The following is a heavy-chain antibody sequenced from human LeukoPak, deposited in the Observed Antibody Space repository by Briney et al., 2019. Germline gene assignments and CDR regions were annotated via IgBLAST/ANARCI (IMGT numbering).Heavy chain of an antibody. D-gene: IGHD6-13*01. CDR2: INHSGST. CDR3: ARSVSSWYARGYYYYMDV. J-gene: IGHJ6*03. V-gene: IGHV4-34*01. Sequence: PSETLSLTCAVYGGSFSGYYWSWIRQPPGKGLEWIGEINHSGSTNYNPSLKSRVTMSVDTSKNQFSLKLSSVTAADTAVYYCARSVSSWYARGYYYYMDVWGKGTTVTISS. CDR1: GGSFSGYY.